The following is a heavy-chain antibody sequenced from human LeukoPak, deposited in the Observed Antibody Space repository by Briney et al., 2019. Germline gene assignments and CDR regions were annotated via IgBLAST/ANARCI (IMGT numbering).Heavy chain of an antibody. J-gene: IGHJ4*02. D-gene: IGHD3-22*01. V-gene: IGHV3-23*01. CDR3: AKQGLGSGYSQKDY. Sequence: PGGSLRLSCAASGFTFSSYAMSWVRQAPGKGLEWVSAVSSSGGDTYYADSVKGRFTISRDTSKNTLYLQMNSLRAEDTAVYYCAKQGLGSGYSQKDYWGQGTLVTVSS. CDR1: GFTFSSYA. CDR2: VSSSGGDT.